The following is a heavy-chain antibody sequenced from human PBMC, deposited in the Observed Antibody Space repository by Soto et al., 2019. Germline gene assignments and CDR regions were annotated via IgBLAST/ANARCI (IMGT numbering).Heavy chain of an antibody. CDR1: GYTSTNYA. D-gene: IGHD2-15*01. CDR3: ATEGSRSGRPRPHTYLDY. V-gene: IGHV1-18*04. CDR2: ISAYNGNT. J-gene: IGHJ4*02. Sequence: ASVKVSCKASGYTSTNYAFTWVRQAPGQGLEWMGWISAYNGNTDYARKLQGRVTMTRDTSTSTAYMELRTLTSDDSAVYYCATEGSRSGRPRPHTYLDYWGQGTLVTVYS.